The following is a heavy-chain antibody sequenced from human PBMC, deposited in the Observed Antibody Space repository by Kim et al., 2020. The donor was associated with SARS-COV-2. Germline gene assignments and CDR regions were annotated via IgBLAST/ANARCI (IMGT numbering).Heavy chain of an antibody. CDR2: IWYDGSNK. D-gene: IGHD2-2*01. V-gene: IGHV3-33*01. J-gene: IGHJ5*02. CDR1: GFTFSSYG. Sequence: LSLTCAASGFTFSSYGMHWVRQAPGKGLEWVAVIWYDGSNKYYADSVKGRFTISRDNSKNTLYLQMNSLRAEDTAVYYCAREGLRYCSSTSCVWGVENWFDPWGQGTLVTVSS. CDR3: AREGLRYCSSTSCVWGVENWFDP.